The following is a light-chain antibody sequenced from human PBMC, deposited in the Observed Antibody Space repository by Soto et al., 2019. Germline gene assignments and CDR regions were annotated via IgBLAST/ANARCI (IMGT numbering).Light chain of an antibody. CDR1: QSVSSSY. CDR2: GAS. V-gene: IGKV3-20*01. J-gene: IGKJ1*01. CDR3: QQYASSPWT. Sequence: VLTQSACALSLSPGERATLSCRASQSVSSSYLAWYQQKPGQAPRLLIYGASSRATGIPDRFSGSGSGTDFSLTISRLEPEDFTLYYCQQYASSPWTFGQGTKVDIK.